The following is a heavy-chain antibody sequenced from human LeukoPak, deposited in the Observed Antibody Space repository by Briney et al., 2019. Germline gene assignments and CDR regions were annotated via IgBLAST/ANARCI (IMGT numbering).Heavy chain of an antibody. J-gene: IGHJ6*03. CDR3: GLEIGGYMDV. CDR2: ISGSGGST. Sequence: GGSLRLSCAASGFTFSSYAMSWVRQAPGKGLEWVSAISGSGGSTYYADSVKGRFTISRDNSKNTLYLQMDSLGPEDTAVYYCGLEIGGYMDVWGKGTTVTVSS. V-gene: IGHV3-23*01. D-gene: IGHD2/OR15-2a*01. CDR1: GFTFSSYA.